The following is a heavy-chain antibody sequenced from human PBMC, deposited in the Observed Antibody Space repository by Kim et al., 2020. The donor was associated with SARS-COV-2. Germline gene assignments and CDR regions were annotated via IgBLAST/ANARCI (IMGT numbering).Heavy chain of an antibody. Sequence: GGSLRLSCVASGFTFSDYEMNWVRQSPGMGLEWVSFISGSGKTTHYADSVKGRFTISRDNAKNSLYLELNSLRAEDTAVYYCTRDLQMTRAIFHYFYGMDVWGQGTTVIVSS. CDR3: TRDLQMTRAIFHYFYGMDV. CDR1: GFTFSDYE. V-gene: IGHV3-48*03. CDR2: ISGSGKTT. D-gene: IGHD3-3*01. J-gene: IGHJ6*02.